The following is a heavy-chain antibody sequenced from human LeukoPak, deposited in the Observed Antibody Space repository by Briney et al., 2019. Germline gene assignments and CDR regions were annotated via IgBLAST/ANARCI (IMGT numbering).Heavy chain of an antibody. D-gene: IGHD3-10*01. Sequence: GGSLRLSCAASGFTFSNAWMSWVRQAPGKELEWIARIKSKTEGGTTDYAAPVKGRFTTSRDDSKNTLYLKMNSLKTEDTAVYYCTTQLLWFGESLGYWGQGTLVTVSS. CDR1: GFTFSNAW. CDR3: TTQLLWFGESLGY. V-gene: IGHV3-15*01. J-gene: IGHJ4*02. CDR2: IKSKTEGGTT.